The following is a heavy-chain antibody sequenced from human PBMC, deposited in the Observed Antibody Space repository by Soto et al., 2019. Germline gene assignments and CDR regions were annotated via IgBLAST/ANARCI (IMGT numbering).Heavy chain of an antibody. CDR2: ISWNSGSI. Sequence: GGSLRLSCAASGFTFDDYAMHWVRQAPGKGLEWVSGISWNSGSIGYADSVKGRFTISRDNAKNSLYLQMNSLRAEDTALYYCAKDMGLWGVTKYYYGMDVWGQGNKVTVS. J-gene: IGHJ6*02. CDR1: GFTFDDYA. V-gene: IGHV3-9*01. D-gene: IGHD3-16*01. CDR3: AKDMGLWGVTKYYYGMDV.